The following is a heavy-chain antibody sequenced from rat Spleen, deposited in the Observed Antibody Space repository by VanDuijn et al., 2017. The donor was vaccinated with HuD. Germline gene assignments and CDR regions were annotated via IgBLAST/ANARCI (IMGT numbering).Heavy chain of an antibody. CDR3: AAAGYGY. CDR1: GFTFSNYG. CDR2: ISTGGGIT. D-gene: IGHD1-7*01. V-gene: IGHV5S13*01. Sequence: EVQLVESDGGLVQPGRSLKLSCAASGFTFSNYGMAWVRQTPTEGLEWVASISTGGGITYYRDSVKGRFTISRDNAENTVYLQMNSLRSEDTATYYCAAAGYGYWGQGVMVTVSS. J-gene: IGHJ2*01.